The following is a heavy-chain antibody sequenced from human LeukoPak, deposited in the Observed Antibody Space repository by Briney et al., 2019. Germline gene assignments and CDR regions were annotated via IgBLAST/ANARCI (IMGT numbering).Heavy chain of an antibody. J-gene: IGHJ4*02. Sequence: PSETLSLTCTVSGGSISSSSYYWGWIRQPPGKGLEWIGSIYYSGSIYYNPSLKSRVTISVDTSKNQFSLKLSSVTAADTAVYYCARGVYGSGSYKGFDYWGQGTLVTVSS. CDR2: IYYSGSI. D-gene: IGHD3-10*01. V-gene: IGHV4-39*07. CDR1: GGSISSSSYY. CDR3: ARGVYGSGSYKGFDY.